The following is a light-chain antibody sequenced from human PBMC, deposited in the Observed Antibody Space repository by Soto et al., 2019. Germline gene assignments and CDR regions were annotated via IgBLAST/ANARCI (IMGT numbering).Light chain of an antibody. V-gene: IGLV2-8*01. J-gene: IGLJ2*01. CDR2: EVT. CDR1: SSDVGSYVF. Sequence: QPVLTQPPSASGSPGQSVAISCTGTSSDVGSYVFVSWYQQHPGKAPKLIIYEVTKRPSGVPDRFSGSKSGNTASLTVSGLQVEDEADYYCSLYAGGNNVIFGGGTKLTVL. CDR3: SLYAGGNNVI.